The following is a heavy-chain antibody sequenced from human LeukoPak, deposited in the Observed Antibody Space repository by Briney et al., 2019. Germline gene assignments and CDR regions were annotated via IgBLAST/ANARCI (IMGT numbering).Heavy chain of an antibody. D-gene: IGHD4-17*01. V-gene: IGHV3-30*18. CDR1: GFTFSSYG. Sequence: GRSLRLSCAASGFTFSSYGMHWVRQAPGKGLEWVAVISYDGSNKYYADSVKGRFTISRDNSKNTLYLQMNSLRAEDTAVYYCAKGVTYGDDRPIDYWGQGTLVTVSS. CDR3: AKGVTYGDDRPIDY. J-gene: IGHJ4*02. CDR2: ISYDGSNK.